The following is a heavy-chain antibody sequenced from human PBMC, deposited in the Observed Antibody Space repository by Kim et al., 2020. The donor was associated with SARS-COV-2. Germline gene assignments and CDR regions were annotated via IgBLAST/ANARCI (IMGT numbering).Heavy chain of an antibody. CDR3: ARTPSYYYGMDV. Sequence: KYYPDSVKGRFTISRDNSKNTLYLQMNSLRAEDTAVYYCARTPSYYYGMDVWGQGTTVTVSS. CDR2: K. V-gene: IGHV3-33*01. J-gene: IGHJ6*02.